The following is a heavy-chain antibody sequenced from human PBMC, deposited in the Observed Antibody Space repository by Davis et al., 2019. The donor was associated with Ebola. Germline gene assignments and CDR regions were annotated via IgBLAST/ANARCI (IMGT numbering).Heavy chain of an antibody. CDR3: ARDRRYCASTSCPYMYYGIDV. CDR1: GYTFTSYG. CDR2: INPSGGST. V-gene: IGHV1-46*01. J-gene: IGHJ6*02. Sequence: GESLKISCKGSGYTFTSYGISWVRQAPGQGLEWMGIINPSGGSTSYAQKFQGRVTMTRDTSTSTVYMELSSLRSEDTAVYYCARDRRYCASTSCPYMYYGIDVWGQGTTVIVSS. D-gene: IGHD2-2*01.